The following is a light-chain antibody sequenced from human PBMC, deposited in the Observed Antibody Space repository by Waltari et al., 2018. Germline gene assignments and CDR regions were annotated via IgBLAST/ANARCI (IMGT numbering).Light chain of an antibody. J-gene: IGLJ2*01. CDR2: KDS. CDR3: QSADSRNTYVV. Sequence: SYELTQPPSVAVSPGQTARITCPGAPFPQQNAYWYQQKPGQAPVMVIFKDSERPSGIPERFSGSSSGTTVMLTISAVQAEDEADYYCQSADSRNTYVVFGGGTKLTVL. CDR1: PFPQQN. V-gene: IGLV3-25*03.